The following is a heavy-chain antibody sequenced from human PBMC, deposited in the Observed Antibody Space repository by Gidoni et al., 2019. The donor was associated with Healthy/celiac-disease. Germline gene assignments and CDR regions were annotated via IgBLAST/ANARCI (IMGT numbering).Heavy chain of an antibody. J-gene: IGHJ6*02. Sequence: QLQLQESGPGLVKPSETLSLTCTVSGGSISSSSYYWGWIRQPPGKGLEWIGSIYYSGSTYYNPSLKSRVTISVDTSKNQFSLKLSSVTAADTAVYYCARHSGLRFLEWLLHHRDYYYGMDVWGQGTTVTVSS. CDR1: GGSISSSSYY. D-gene: IGHD3-3*01. CDR3: ARHSGLRFLEWLLHHRDYYYGMDV. CDR2: IYYSGST. V-gene: IGHV4-39*01.